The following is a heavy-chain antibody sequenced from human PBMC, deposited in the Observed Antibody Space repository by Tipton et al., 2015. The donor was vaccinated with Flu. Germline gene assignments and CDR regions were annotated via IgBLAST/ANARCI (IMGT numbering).Heavy chain of an antibody. D-gene: IGHD3-22*01. V-gene: IGHV1-46*01. CDR2: INPSGGSP. CDR3: ARGLDSSGYYSY. Sequence: QVQLVQSGAEVKTPGASVRVSCKASGYTFTSYYIHWVRQAPGQGPEWMGIINPSGGSPNYAQKFQGRVTMTRDTSTSTVYMERSSLRSEDTAVYYCARGLDSSGYYSYWGQGTLVTISS. J-gene: IGHJ4*02. CDR1: GYTFTSYY.